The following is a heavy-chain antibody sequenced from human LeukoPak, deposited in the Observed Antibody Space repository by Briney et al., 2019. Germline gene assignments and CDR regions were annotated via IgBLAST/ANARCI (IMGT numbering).Heavy chain of an antibody. CDR2: ISGSGGST. D-gene: IGHD3-22*01. CDR1: GFTFSSSY. CDR3: AKDLILRYFDWLAPNLHYYDSSGYFDY. V-gene: IGHV3-23*01. Sequence: PGGSLRLSCAASGFTFSSSYMSWVRQAPGKGLEWVSAISGSGGSTYYADSVKGRFTISRDNSKNTLYLQMNSLRAEDTAVYYCAKDLILRYFDWLAPNLHYYDSSGYFDYWGQGTLVTVSS. J-gene: IGHJ4*02.